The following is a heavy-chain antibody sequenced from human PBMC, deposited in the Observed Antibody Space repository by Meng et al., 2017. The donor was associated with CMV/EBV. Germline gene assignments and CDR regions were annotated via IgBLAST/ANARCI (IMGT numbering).Heavy chain of an antibody. CDR1: GFTFRSHG. CDR2: IWHDGSKT. V-gene: IGHV3-30*02. J-gene: IGHJ5*02. Sequence: GGSLRLSCAASGFTFRSHGMHWVRQAPGKGLEWVAFIWHDGSKTYYADFVKGRFTISRDNSKSTLYLQLNSLRAEDTSLYYCAGGHTYRSSSQGFDPWGQGALVTVSS. CDR3: AGGHTYRSSSQGFDP. D-gene: IGHD6-19*01.